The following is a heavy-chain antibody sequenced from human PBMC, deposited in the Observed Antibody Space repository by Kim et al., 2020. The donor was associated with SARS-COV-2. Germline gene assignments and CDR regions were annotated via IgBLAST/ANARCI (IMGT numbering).Heavy chain of an antibody. Sequence: PGSVKSRLTISRENAKNSLYLPMNRLRAGDTAVYYCARGGSSGYSYWYFDLWGRGTLVTVSS. CDR3: ARGGSSGYSYWYFDL. J-gene: IGHJ2*01. D-gene: IGHD3-22*01. V-gene: IGHV3-13*01.